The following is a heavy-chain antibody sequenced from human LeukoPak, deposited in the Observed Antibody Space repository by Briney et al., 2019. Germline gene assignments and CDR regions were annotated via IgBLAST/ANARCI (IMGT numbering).Heavy chain of an antibody. Sequence: GGSLRLSCAPSGFAFTAYGLHWVRQAPGMGLEWVAVVWVDGNKKFYQASVKGRFTISRDKSRSTLYLHMNSLRDDDTAVYYCAKAARLGPSHFDYWGRGTLVTVSS. CDR2: VWVDGNKK. CDR1: GFAFTAYG. D-gene: IGHD6-25*01. J-gene: IGHJ4*02. CDR3: AKAARLGPSHFDY. V-gene: IGHV3-33*03.